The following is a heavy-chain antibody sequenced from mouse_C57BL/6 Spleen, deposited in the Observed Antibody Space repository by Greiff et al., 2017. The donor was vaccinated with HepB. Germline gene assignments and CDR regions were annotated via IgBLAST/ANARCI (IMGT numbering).Heavy chain of an antibody. D-gene: IGHD1-1*01. V-gene: IGHV1-15*01. CDR1: GYTFTDYE. J-gene: IGHJ2*01. CDR2: IDPETGGT. CDR3: TRKRVLLRFFDY. Sequence: QVHVKQSGAELVRPGASVTLSCKASGYTFTDYEMHWVKQTPVHGLEWIGAIDPETGGTAYNQKFKGKAILTADKSSSTAYMELRSLTSEDSAVYYCTRKRVLLRFFDYWGQGTTLTVSS.